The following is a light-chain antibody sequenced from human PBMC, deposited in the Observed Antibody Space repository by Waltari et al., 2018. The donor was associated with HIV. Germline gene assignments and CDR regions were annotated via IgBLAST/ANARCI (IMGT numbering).Light chain of an antibody. CDR1: DSNIGTHD. V-gene: IGLV1-40*01. J-gene: IGLJ2*01. CDR3: QSYDSSLSASV. Sequence: QSVLTQPPSVSGAPGQRVTLSCTGSDSNIGTHDVHWYQQPPGTAPQLLIYNNNNRPSGVPDRVAASKSVTSASLAITGLQPEDETDYYCQSYDSSLSASVFGGGTKLTVL. CDR2: NNN.